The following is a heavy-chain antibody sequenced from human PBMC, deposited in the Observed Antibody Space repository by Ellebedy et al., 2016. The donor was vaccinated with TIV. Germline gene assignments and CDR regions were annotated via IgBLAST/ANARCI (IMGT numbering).Heavy chain of an antibody. J-gene: IGHJ5*02. D-gene: IGHD4-17*01. CDR3: ARRLYGDFANWFDP. Sequence: SGPTLVTPTQTLTLTCTFSGFSLATSGVGVGWIRQPPGKALEWLALIYWDDRKYCRPSLKSRLTIAKDTSKNQVVLTMTNMDPVDTATYYCARRLYGDFANWFDPWGQGTLVTVSS. CDR2: IYWDDRK. V-gene: IGHV2-5*02. CDR1: GFSLATSGVG.